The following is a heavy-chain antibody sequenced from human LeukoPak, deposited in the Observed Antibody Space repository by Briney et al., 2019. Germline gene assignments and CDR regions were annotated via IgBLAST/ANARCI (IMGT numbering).Heavy chain of an antibody. J-gene: IGHJ4*02. Sequence: GGSLRLSCTASGFTFSSYAMSWVCQAPGKGLEWVSAISGSGGSTYYADSVKGRFTISRDNSKNTLHLQMNSLRAEDTAVYYCAKCGALIDYVDYWGQGTLVTVSS. V-gene: IGHV3-23*01. CDR3: AKCGALIDYVDY. CDR2: ISGSGGST. D-gene: IGHD1-26*01. CDR1: GFTFSSYA.